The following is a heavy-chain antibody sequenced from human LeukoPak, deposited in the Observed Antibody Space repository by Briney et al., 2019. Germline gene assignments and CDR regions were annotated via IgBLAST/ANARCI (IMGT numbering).Heavy chain of an antibody. CDR3: ARAYLWFGELFFFDI. J-gene: IGHJ3*02. Sequence: AGGSLRLSCAASGFTFSSYSMNWVRQAPGKGLGWVSYISSSNSYIYYADSVKGRFTISRDNAKNSLYLQMNSLRAEDTAVYYCARAYLWFGELFFFDIWGQGTVVTVSS. CDR1: GFTFSSYS. CDR2: ISSSNSYI. D-gene: IGHD3-10*01. V-gene: IGHV3-21*01.